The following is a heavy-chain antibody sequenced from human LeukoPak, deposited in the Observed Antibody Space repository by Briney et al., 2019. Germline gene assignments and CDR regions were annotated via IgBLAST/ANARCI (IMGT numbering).Heavy chain of an antibody. D-gene: IGHD2-15*01. Sequence: ASVKVSCKASGGTFSSYAISWVRQAPGQGLEWMGGIIPIFGTANYAQKFQGRVTIAADGSTSTAYMELSSLRSEDTAVYYCARASPRYCSGGSCAPYFDYWGQGTLVTVSS. CDR1: GGTFSSYA. J-gene: IGHJ4*02. CDR3: ARASPRYCSGGSCAPYFDY. CDR2: IIPIFGTA. V-gene: IGHV1-69*13.